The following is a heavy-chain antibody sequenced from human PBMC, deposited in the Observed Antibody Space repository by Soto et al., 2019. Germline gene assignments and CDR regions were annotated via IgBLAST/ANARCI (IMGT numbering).Heavy chain of an antibody. Sequence: ESGGGVVQPGRSLRLSCAVSGFTVSTYGMHWVRQAPGKGLEWVAVISRDGGTKYYADSVKGQFTISRDNSRNTLFLEMNSLRGDDMAVYYCTGEVASGYWGQGTLVTVSS. D-gene: IGHD2-8*02. CDR3: TGEVASGY. V-gene: IGHV3-30*03. J-gene: IGHJ4*02. CDR2: ISRDGGTK. CDR1: GFTVSTYG.